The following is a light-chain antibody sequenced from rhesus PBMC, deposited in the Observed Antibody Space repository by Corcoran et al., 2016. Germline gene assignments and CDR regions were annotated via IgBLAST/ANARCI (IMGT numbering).Light chain of an antibody. Sequence: EIVLTQSPATLSLSPGERATLSCRASQSVSSSLAWYQQKPGQAPRLLIYDASSRATGIPDRCSGRGSGTDFTLTISSLEPEDVGVYYCQQYSNWWTFGQGTKVEIK. CDR1: QSVSSS. J-gene: IGKJ1*01. CDR2: DAS. V-gene: IGKV3-17*01. CDR3: QQYSNWWT.